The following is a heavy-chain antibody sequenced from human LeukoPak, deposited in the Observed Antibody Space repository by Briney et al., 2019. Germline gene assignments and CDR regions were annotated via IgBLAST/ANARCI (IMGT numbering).Heavy chain of an antibody. Sequence: GGTLRLSCATSGFTFSSYPMSWVRQAPGRGLEWVSVISGNSGATYYADSVKGRFTISRDNSKNTLYLQMNSLRAEDTAVYYCAKEGFCSGGSCYLYYFDYWGQGTLVTVSS. CDR1: GFTFSSYP. J-gene: IGHJ4*02. V-gene: IGHV3-23*01. CDR3: AKEGFCSGGSCYLYYFDY. CDR2: ISGNSGAT. D-gene: IGHD2-15*01.